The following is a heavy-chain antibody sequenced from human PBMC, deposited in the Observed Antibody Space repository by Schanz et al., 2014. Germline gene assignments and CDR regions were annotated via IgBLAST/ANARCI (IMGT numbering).Heavy chain of an antibody. CDR2: INPSGGST. D-gene: IGHD6-13*01. CDR1: GYTFTSYD. J-gene: IGHJ4*02. V-gene: IGHV1-46*03. CDR3: ARDGEAAAGCDY. Sequence: QGQLVQSGAEVKKPGASVKVSCEASGYTFTSYDINWVRQAPGQGLEWMGIINPSGGSTSYAQKFQGRVTMTRDTSTSTVYMELSSLRSEDTAVYYCARDGEAAAGCDYWGQGTLVTVSS.